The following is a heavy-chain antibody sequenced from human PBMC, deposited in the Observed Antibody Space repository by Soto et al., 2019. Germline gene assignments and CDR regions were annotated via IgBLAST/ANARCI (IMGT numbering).Heavy chain of an antibody. CDR2: IKSKTDGGTT. CDR1: GFTFSNAW. V-gene: IGHV3-15*07. J-gene: IGHJ6*02. Sequence: PGGSLRLSCAASGFTFSNAWMNWVRQAPGKGLEWVGRIKSKTDGGTTDYAAPVKGRFTISRDDSKNTLYLQMNSLKTEDTAVYYCTTSLYYDSSGYYYHYYYGMDVWGQGTTVTVSS. D-gene: IGHD3-22*01. CDR3: TTSLYYDSSGYYYHYYYGMDV.